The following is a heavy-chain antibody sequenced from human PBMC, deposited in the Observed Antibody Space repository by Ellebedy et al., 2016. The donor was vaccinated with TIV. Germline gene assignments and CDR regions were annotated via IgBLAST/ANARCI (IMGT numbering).Heavy chain of an antibody. CDR2: ISSSSSYI. Sequence: GESLKISXAASGFTFSSYSMNWVRQAPGKGLEWVSSISSSSSYIYYADSVKGRFTISRDNAKNSLYLQMNSLRAEDTAVYYCARGLEGSEDYWGQGTLVTVSS. D-gene: IGHD3-10*01. J-gene: IGHJ4*02. V-gene: IGHV3-21*01. CDR1: GFTFSSYS. CDR3: ARGLEGSEDY.